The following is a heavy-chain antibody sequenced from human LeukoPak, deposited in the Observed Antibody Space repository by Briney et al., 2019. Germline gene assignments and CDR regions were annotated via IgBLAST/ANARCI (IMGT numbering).Heavy chain of an antibody. J-gene: IGHJ5*02. CDR2: IYYSGST. Sequence: SETLSLTCTVSGGSISSYYWSWIRQPPGKGLEWIGYIYYSGSTYYNPSLKSRVTISVDTSKNQFSLKLSSVTAADTAVYYCARRFFGVVIINNWFDPWGQGTLVTVSS. V-gene: IGHV4-59*08. CDR3: ARRFFGVVIINNWFDP. CDR1: GGSISSYY. D-gene: IGHD3-3*01.